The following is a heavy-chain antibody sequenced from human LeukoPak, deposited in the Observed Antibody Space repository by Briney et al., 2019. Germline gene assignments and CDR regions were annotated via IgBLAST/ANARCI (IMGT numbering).Heavy chain of an antibody. V-gene: IGHV3-64*01. CDR2: INGNGGNT. J-gene: IGHJ4*02. CDR1: GFTFNNYA. CDR3: ARGVGNYRYYFDS. D-gene: IGHD3-22*01. Sequence: GGSLRLSCAASGFTFNNYAMHWVRQAPGKGLEYVSAINGNGGNTYYANSVKGRFTISRDNSKNTLYLQMGSLRAEDTAVYYCARGVGNYRYYFDSWGQGTLVTVSS.